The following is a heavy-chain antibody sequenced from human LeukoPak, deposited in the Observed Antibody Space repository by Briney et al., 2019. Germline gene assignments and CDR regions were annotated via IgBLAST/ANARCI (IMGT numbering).Heavy chain of an antibody. V-gene: IGHV3-48*03. Sequence: GGSLRLSCAASGFTFSSYEMNWVRQAPGKGLEWISYISSSGDTIYYADSVKGRFTISRDNSKNTLYLQMNSLRAEDTAVYYCAKETLIWGQGTMVTVSS. J-gene: IGHJ3*02. CDR3: AKETLI. CDR1: GFTFSSYE. CDR2: ISSSGDTI.